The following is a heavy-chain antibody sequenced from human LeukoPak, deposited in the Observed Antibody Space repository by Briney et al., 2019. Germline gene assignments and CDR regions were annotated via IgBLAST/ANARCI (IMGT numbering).Heavy chain of an antibody. V-gene: IGHV3-23*01. J-gene: IGHJ4*02. CDR3: AKDRYSGNYHQSGDFSY. CDR2: ISGSGGTT. CDR1: GFTFDDYG. D-gene: IGHD1-26*01. Sequence: QSGGSLRLSCAASGFTFDDYGMSWVRQAPGKGLEWVSAISGSGGTTYYADSVKGRFTISRDNSKNTLYLQMNSLRAEDAALYYCAKDRYSGNYHQSGDFSYWGQGTLVTVSS.